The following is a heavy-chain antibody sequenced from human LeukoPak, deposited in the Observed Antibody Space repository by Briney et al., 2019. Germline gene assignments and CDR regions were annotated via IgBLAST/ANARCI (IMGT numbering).Heavy chain of an antibody. J-gene: IGHJ3*02. CDR3: ARVRIAVAVSAFDI. D-gene: IGHD6-19*01. V-gene: IGHV3-7*01. CDR1: GFTFSSHC. Sequence: GGSLRLSCEASGFTFSSHCMSWVRQAPGKGLEWVANIKQDGSEKYYVDSVKGRFTISRDNAKNSLYLQMSILRAAETAVYYCARVRIAVAVSAFDIWGQGTMVTVSS. CDR2: IKQDGSEK.